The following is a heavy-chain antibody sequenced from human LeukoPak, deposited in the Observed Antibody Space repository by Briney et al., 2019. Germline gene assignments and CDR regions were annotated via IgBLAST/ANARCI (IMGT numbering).Heavy chain of an antibody. D-gene: IGHD3-3*01. Sequence: SQTLSLTCTVSGGSISSGSYYWSWIRQPAGKGLEWNGRIYTSGSTNYNPSLKSRVTISVDTSKNQFSLKLSSVTAADTAVYYCARDQPYYDFWSGYFDYWGQGTLVTVSS. CDR3: ARDQPYYDFWSGYFDY. V-gene: IGHV4-61*02. J-gene: IGHJ4*02. CDR1: GGSISSGSYY. CDR2: IYTSGST.